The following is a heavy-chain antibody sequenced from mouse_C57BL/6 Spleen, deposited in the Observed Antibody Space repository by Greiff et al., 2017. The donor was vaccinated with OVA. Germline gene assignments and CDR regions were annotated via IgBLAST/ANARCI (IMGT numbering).Heavy chain of an antibody. V-gene: IGHV1-52*01. CDR1: GYTFTSYW. CDR2: IDPSDSET. J-gene: IGHJ2*01. Sequence: QVQLKQSGAELVRPGSSVKLSCKASGYTFTSYWMHWVKQRPIQGLEWIGNIDPSDSETHYNQKFKDKATLTVDKSSSTAYMQLSSLTSEDSAVYYCARKGIYDGYYEDYWGQGTTLTVSS. D-gene: IGHD2-3*01. CDR3: ARKGIYDGYYEDY.